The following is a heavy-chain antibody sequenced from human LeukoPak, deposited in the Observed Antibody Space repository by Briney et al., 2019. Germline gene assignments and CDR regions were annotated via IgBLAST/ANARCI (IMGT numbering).Heavy chain of an antibody. Sequence: GGSLRLSCAASGFTFSSYGMHWVRQAPGKGLEWVAFIRYNGSNKYYADSVKGRFTISRDNSKNTLYLRMNSLRAEDTAVYYCAKIGSSGYYPLPNYYFDYWGQGTLVTVSS. V-gene: IGHV3-30*02. CDR3: AKIGSSGYYPLPNYYFDY. CDR2: IRYNGSNK. J-gene: IGHJ4*02. D-gene: IGHD3-22*01. CDR1: GFTFSSYG.